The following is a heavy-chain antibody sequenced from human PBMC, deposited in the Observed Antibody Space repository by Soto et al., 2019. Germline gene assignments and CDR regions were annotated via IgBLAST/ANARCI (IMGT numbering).Heavy chain of an antibody. CDR3: ARERQYEPLLY. CDR1: GYTFTNYG. J-gene: IGHJ4*02. V-gene: IGHV1-18*01. CDR2: VSAYNRNT. D-gene: IGHD2-2*01. Sequence: QVQLVQSGVEVKEPGASVKVSCQASGYTFTNYGITWLRQAPGQGLEWMGWVSAYNRNTNYAQRFQDRVTMTTDTSTRTAYMELRNLKSDDTAIYFCARERQYEPLLYWGQGTLVTVSS.